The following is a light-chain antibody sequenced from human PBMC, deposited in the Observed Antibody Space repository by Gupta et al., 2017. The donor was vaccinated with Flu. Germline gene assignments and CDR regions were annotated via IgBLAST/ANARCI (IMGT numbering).Light chain of an antibody. CDR3: ATWDNSLTVVL. J-gene: IGLJ2*01. Sequence: QSVLTQPPSVSAAPGQKVTISCSGGSYNIGNNYVSWYQQLPGTAPKLLIYENNERPSGIPDRVSGSKSGTSATLVITGLQTADEATYYCATWDNSLTVVLFGGGTKLTVL. V-gene: IGLV1-51*02. CDR2: ENN. CDR1: SYNIGNNY.